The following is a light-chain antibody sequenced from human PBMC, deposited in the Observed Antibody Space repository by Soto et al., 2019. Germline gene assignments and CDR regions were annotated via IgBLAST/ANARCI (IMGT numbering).Light chain of an antibody. CDR2: SNN. CDR1: TSNIGSNY. CDR3: ATWDDSLNGFYV. V-gene: IGLV1-47*02. J-gene: IGLJ1*01. Sequence: QSVLTQPPSASGTPGQGVTISCSGSTSNIGSNYVYWYQQLPGTAPKLLIYSNNQRTSGVPDRFSGSKSGTSASLAISGLRSDDEADYFCATWDDSLNGFYVFGTGTKLTVL.